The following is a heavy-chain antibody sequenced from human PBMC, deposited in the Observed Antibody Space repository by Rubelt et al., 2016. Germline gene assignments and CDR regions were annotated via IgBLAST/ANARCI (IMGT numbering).Heavy chain of an antibody. CDR2: ISYDGSGK. CDR3: ARDSPNPYWYFDL. CDR1: GFTFTNHG. V-gene: IGHV3-30*03. Sequence: QVQLVESGGGVVQRGGSLRLSCAASGFTFTNHGMHWVRQAPGKGLEWVAVISYDGSGKYSADSVKGRFTISRDNSKNTLYLQMNSLRAEDTAVYYCARDSPNPYWYFDLWGRGTLVTVSS. J-gene: IGHJ2*01.